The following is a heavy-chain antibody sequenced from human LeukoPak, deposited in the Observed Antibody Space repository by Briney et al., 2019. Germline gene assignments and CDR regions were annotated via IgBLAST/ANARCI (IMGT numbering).Heavy chain of an antibody. CDR2: INQDGSEK. J-gene: IGHJ4*02. V-gene: IGHV3-7*01. CDR1: GFTFSKYW. Sequence: GGSLRLSCAASGFTFSKYWMNWVRQAPGKGLEWVANINQDGSEKHYVDSVKGRFTISRDNAKNSLFLQMNSLRAEDTAVYYCARTFDYWGQGTLVTVSS. CDR3: ARTFDY.